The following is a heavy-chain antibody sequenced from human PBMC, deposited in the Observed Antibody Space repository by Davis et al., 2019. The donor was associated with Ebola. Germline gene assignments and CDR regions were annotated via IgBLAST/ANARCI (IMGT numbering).Heavy chain of an antibody. CDR2: IRSKANSYAT. V-gene: IGHV3-73*01. J-gene: IGHJ2*01. CDR1: GFTFSGSA. CDR3: ARCRDGYIQRYWYFDL. Sequence: GESLKISCAASGFTFSGSAMHWVRQASGKGLEWVGRIRSKANSYATAYAASVKGRFTISRDDSKNTAYLQMNSLKTEDTAVYYCARCRDGYIQRYWYFDLWGRGTLVTVSS. D-gene: IGHD5-24*01.